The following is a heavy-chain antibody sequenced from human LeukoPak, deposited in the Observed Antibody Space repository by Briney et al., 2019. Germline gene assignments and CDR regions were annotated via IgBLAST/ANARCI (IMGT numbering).Heavy chain of an antibody. CDR1: GYTLTELS. D-gene: IGHD2-2*01. CDR3: ATDPGEIVPAAKGPRGDYCYGMDV. Sequence: ASVKVSCKVSGYTLTELSMHWVRQAPGKGLEWMGGFDPEVGETIYAQKFQGRVTMTEDTSTDTAYMELNSLRSDDTAVYYCATDPGEIVPAAKGPRGDYCYGMDVWGQGTTVTVSS. V-gene: IGHV1-24*01. J-gene: IGHJ6*02. CDR2: FDPEVGET.